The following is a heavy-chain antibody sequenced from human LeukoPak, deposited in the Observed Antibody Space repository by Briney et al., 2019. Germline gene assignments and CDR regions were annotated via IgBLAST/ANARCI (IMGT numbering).Heavy chain of an antibody. V-gene: IGHV4-4*07. D-gene: IGHD1-1*01. Sequence: PSETLSLTCNVSGASVSTHSWTWIRQPAGKRLEWIGRIHASGSANCNPSLKSRVAMSVDTSNNQFSLKVTSVTAADTAAYYCARDNPPGSYDYWGQGTLVTVSS. J-gene: IGHJ4*02. CDR1: GASVSTHS. CDR3: ARDNPPGSYDY. CDR2: IHASGSA.